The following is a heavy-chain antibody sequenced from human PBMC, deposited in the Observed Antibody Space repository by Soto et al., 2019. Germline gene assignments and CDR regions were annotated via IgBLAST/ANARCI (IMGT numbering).Heavy chain of an antibody. CDR3: ARGDAINWFDP. D-gene: IGHD2-2*01. Sequence: PSETLSLTCTVSAVSVTTGSFYWHWIRQPPGKGLEWIGYISYSGSTNYNASLKSRVTISVDTSENQFSLKLSSVSAADTAVYYCARGDAINWFDPWGQGILVTVSS. V-gene: IGHV4-61*01. CDR2: ISYSGST. CDR1: AVSVTTGSFY. J-gene: IGHJ5*02.